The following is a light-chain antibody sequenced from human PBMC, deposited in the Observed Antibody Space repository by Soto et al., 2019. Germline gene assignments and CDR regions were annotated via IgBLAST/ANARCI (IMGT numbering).Light chain of an antibody. CDR2: TAS. CDR3: QQSYTTPLT. J-gene: IGKJ4*01. Sequence: IQMTQSPSSLSASVGDRVTIACRASQSIRTYLNWYQLKPGKAPKLLIYTASSLQSGVPSRFSGSGSATDFTLTISSLQPEDFATYYCQQSYTTPLTFGGGTKVEIK. V-gene: IGKV1-39*01. CDR1: QSIRTY.